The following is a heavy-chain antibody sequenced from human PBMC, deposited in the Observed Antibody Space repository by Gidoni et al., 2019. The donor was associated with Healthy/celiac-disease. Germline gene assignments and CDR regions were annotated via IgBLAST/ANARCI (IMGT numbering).Heavy chain of an antibody. D-gene: IGHD7-27*01. V-gene: IGHV3-48*02. Sequence: EVQLVESGGGLVQPGGSLRLSCAASGFTFSSYSMNWVRQAPGKGLEWVSYISSSSSTIYYADSVKGRFTISRDNAKNSLYLQMNSLRDEDTAVYYCARAGPPNWGSHDAFDIWGQGTMVTVSS. CDR3: ARAGPPNWGSHDAFDI. CDR1: GFTFSSYS. CDR2: ISSSSSTI. J-gene: IGHJ3*02.